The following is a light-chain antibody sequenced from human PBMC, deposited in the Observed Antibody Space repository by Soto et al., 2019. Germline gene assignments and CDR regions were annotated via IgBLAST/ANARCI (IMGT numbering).Light chain of an antibody. Sequence: QSVLAQPASVSGSPGQSITISCTGTSSDVGNYNLVSWYQQHPGKAPKLMIYEGSKRPSGVSNRFSGSKSGNTASLTISGLQAEDEADYYCCSYAGSSTLVFGTGTKLTVL. CDR2: EGS. CDR1: SSDVGNYNL. CDR3: CSYAGSSTLV. J-gene: IGLJ1*01. V-gene: IGLV2-23*01.